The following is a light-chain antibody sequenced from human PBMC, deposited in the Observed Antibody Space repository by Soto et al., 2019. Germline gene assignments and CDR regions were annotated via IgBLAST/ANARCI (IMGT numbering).Light chain of an antibody. CDR1: TGAVTSGHF. V-gene: IGLV7-43*01. J-gene: IGLJ1*01. CDR3: VLDFVGAHV. CDR2: STT. Sequence: QAVVTQEPSLTVSPGGTATLTCASSTGAVTSGHFTSWFQLKHGQAPRPLIHSTTEKHSWTPPTFTGSPLGAQAALTLSGAQPEVEAEYYCVLDFVGAHVVGSAPKVTVL.